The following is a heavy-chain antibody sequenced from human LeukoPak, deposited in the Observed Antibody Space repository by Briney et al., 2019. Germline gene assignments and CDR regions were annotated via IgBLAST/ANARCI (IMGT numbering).Heavy chain of an antibody. D-gene: IGHD5-12*01. CDR1: GYTFTSNG. CDR2: ISTNSGKT. J-gene: IGHJ4*02. V-gene: IGHV1-18*01. CDR3: ARGGGSGYDAPADY. Sequence: ASVKVSCKASGYTFTSNGFSWVRQAPGQGLEWMGWISTNSGKTNYAQKLQGRVTMTTDTSTSTAYMELSSLRSENTAVYYCARGGGSGYDAPADYWGQGTLATVSS.